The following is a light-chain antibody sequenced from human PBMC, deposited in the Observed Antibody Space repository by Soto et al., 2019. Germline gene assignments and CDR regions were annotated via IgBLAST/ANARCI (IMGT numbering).Light chain of an antibody. CDR1: RPNIGAGYD. Sequence: QSVLTQPPSVSGAPGQRVTISCTGSRPNIGAGYDVHWYQQLPGTAPKPLLSGNTNRPSGVPDRFSGSKSGTSASLAITGLQAEDVADDSCQSYDSSPSGYVLAPGTKLTVL. CDR2: GNT. CDR3: QSYDSSPSGYV. J-gene: IGLJ1*01. V-gene: IGLV1-40*01.